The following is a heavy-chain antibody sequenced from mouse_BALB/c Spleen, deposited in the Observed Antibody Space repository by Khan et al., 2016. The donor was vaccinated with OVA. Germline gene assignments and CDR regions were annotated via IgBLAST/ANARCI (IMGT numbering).Heavy chain of an antibody. V-gene: IGHV9-3-1*01. CDR3: ARASCFYYTLDD. D-gene: IGHD3-1*01. CDR2: INTYTGEP. CDR1: GYTFTNYG. J-gene: IGHJ4*01. Sequence: QIQLVQSGPELKKPGETVKISCKASGYTFTNYGMNWVKQSPGKALKWMGWINTYTGEPTYADDFKGRFAFSLETSASTAYLQINNLKNEDTATYLCARASCFYYTLDDWGEGTSVTVSS.